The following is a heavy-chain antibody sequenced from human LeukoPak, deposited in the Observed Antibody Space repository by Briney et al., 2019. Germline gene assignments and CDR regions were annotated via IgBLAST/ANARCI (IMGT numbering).Heavy chain of an antibody. V-gene: IGHV3-30*03. J-gene: IGHJ4*02. CDR1: GFTFSSYG. Sequence: GGSLRLSCAASGFTFSSYGMHWVRQAPGKGLEWVAVISYDGSNKYCADSVKGRFTISRDNSKNTLYLQMNSLRSEDTAVYYCARDSSSWYKLFDYWGQGTLVTVSS. CDR2: ISYDGSNK. CDR3: ARDSSSWYKLFDY. D-gene: IGHD6-13*01.